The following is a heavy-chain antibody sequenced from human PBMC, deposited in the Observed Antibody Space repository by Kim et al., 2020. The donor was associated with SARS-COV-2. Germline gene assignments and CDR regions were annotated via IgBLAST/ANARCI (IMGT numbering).Heavy chain of an antibody. J-gene: IGHJ6*02. CDR2: IYPGDSDT. CDR3: ARPGRIQPPGDYHFYVIDV. Sequence: GESLKISCKGSGYRFTSYWIGWVRQMPGKGLEWMGIIYPGDSDTRYSPSFQGQVTISADKSISTAYLQWSSLKASDTGMYYCARPGRIQPPGDYHFYVIDVWGQGTTVTVSS. V-gene: IGHV5-51*01. CDR1: GYRFTSYW. D-gene: IGHD5-18*01.